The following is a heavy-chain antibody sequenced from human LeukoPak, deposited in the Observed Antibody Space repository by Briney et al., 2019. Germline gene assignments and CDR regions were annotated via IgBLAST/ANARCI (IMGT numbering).Heavy chain of an antibody. CDR3: VGGAPNWGFDF. V-gene: IGHV1-69*13. D-gene: IGHD7-27*01. Sequence: ASVKVSCKASGGTFSSYAISWVRQAPGQGLEWMGGIIPIFGTANYAQKFQGRVTITADESTSTAYMELSSLRSEDTAVYYCVGGAPNWGFDFWGQGTLVTVSS. CDR2: IIPIFGTA. CDR1: GGTFSSYA. J-gene: IGHJ4*02.